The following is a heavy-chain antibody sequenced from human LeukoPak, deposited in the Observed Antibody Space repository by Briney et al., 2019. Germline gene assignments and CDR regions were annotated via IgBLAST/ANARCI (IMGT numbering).Heavy chain of an antibody. V-gene: IGHV3-21*01. CDR1: GFTLSSYS. CDR3: ARDPWTSDY. Sequence: GGSLRLSGAASGFTLSSYSMNWVRQAPGKGLDWVSSISSTSSYKYYADSVKGRFTISRDNAKNSLYLQMNSLRADDTAVYYCARDPWTSDYWGQGTLVTVSS. CDR2: ISSTSSYK. J-gene: IGHJ4*02. D-gene: IGHD3/OR15-3a*01.